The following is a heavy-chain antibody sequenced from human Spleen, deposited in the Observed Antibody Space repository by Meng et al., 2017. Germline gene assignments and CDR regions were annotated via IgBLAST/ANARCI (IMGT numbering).Heavy chain of an antibody. V-gene: IGHV1-2*02. CDR1: GYTFTAYY. D-gene: IGHD6-13*01. Sequence: ASVKVSCKASGYTFTAYYMYWVRQAPGQGLECMGWINPNSRGTNYAQKFQGRVTMTRDTSISTAYMELSRLRSDDTAVYYCARDEDISAAGKLFGDYWGQGTLVTVSS. CDR3: ARDEDISAAGKLFGDY. J-gene: IGHJ4*02. CDR2: INPNSRGT.